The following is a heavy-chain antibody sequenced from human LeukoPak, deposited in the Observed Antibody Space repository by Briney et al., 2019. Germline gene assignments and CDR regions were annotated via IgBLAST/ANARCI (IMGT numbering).Heavy chain of an antibody. Sequence: PGGSLRLSCAASGFTFSSYAMNWVRQAPGKGLAWVSGINNSGGSTYYADSVKGRFTISGDNAKNSLYLQMNSLRAEDTAVYYCATSWELNAFELWGQGTMVTVSS. CDR1: GFTFSSYA. CDR2: INNSGGST. CDR3: ATSWELNAFEL. V-gene: IGHV3-23*01. D-gene: IGHD1-26*01. J-gene: IGHJ3*01.